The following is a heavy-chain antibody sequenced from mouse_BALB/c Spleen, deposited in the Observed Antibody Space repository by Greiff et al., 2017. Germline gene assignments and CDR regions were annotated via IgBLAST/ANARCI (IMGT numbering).Heavy chain of an antibody. CDR1: GYTFTSYW. Sequence: QVQLQQPGAELVKPGASVKLSCKASGYTFTSYWMHWVKQRPGQGLEWIGEIDPSDSYTNYNQKFKGKATLTVDKSSSTAYMQLSSLTSEDSAVYYCASTSSLLRLRMAYWGQGTLVTVSA. J-gene: IGHJ3*01. CDR2: IDPSDSYT. V-gene: IGHV1-69*02. D-gene: IGHD1-2*01. CDR3: ASTSSLLRLRMAY.